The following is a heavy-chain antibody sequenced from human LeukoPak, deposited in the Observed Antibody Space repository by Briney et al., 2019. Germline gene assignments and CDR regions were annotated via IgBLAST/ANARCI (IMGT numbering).Heavy chain of an antibody. Sequence: PGGSLRLSCAASGFTVSSNYMSWVRHAPGKGPEWVSAITTSSDSTYYADSVKGRFTISRDNSKNTLYLQMNSLRVEDSAVYYCAKEMNTSGWYVVDYWGQGTLVTVSS. CDR2: ITTSSDST. V-gene: IGHV3-23*01. J-gene: IGHJ4*02. D-gene: IGHD6-19*01. CDR1: GFTVSSNY. CDR3: AKEMNTSGWYVVDY.